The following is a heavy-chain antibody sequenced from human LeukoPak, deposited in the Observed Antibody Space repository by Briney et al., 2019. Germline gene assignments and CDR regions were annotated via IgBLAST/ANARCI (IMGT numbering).Heavy chain of an antibody. CDR1: GFSFSSYW. CDR2: IKQDGSEK. J-gene: IGHJ4*02. D-gene: IGHD1-26*01. V-gene: IGHV3-7*01. CDR3: ARDKAVGATLFDY. Sequence: GGSLRLSCAASGFSFSSYWMTWVRQAPGKGLEWVANIKQDGSEKYYVDSVKGRFTISRDNAKNSLYLQMNSLRAEDTAVYYCARDKAVGATLFDYWGQGTLVTVSS.